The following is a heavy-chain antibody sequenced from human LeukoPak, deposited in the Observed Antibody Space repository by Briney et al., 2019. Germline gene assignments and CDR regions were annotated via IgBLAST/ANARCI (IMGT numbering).Heavy chain of an antibody. D-gene: IGHD5-18*01. J-gene: IGHJ4*02. CDR1: GYTFTSYG. V-gene: IGHV1-18*01. CDR3: ATHRGYSYGYYFDY. Sequence: ASVEVSCKASGYTFTSYGISWVRQAPGQGLEWMGWISAYNGNTNYAQKLQGRVTMTTDTSTSTAYMELRSLRSDDTAVYYCATHRGYSYGYYFDYWGQGTLVTVSS. CDR2: ISAYNGNT.